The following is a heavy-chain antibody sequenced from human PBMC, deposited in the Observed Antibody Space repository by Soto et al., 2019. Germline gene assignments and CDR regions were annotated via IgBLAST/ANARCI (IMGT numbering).Heavy chain of an antibody. D-gene: IGHD3-22*01. CDR3: ARQENYYDSSGLLDS. CDR2: ISTYKGNT. V-gene: IGHV1-18*01. Sequence: QVPLVQSGAEVKKPGTSVKVSCKASGYIFTSYDISWVRQAPGQGLEWMGGISTYKGNTNYAQKLQGRVTMTTDTSTSTAYMEVRSLRSDDTAVYYCARQENYYDSSGLLDSWGQGTLVTVSS. CDR1: GYIFTSYD. J-gene: IGHJ4*02.